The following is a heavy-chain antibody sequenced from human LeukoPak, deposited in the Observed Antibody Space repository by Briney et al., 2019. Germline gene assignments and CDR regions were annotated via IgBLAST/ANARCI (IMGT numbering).Heavy chain of an antibody. V-gene: IGHV3-74*01. CDR3: ARRNY. CDR1: GFTFCSYW. J-gene: IGHJ4*02. CDR2: INCDGSST. Sequence: GGSLRLSCAASGFTFCSYWMHWVHQAPGKGLVWVSRINCDGSSTTYADSVKGRFTISRDNAKNTLYLQMNSLRAEDTAVYYCARRNYWGQGSLVTVSS.